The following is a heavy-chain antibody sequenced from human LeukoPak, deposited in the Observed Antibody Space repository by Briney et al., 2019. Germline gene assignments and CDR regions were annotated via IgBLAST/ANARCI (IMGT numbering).Heavy chain of an antibody. CDR3: ARGIRFLERNYYYYYMDV. Sequence: ASVKVSCKASGGTFSSYAISWVRQAPGQGLEWMGGIIPIFGTANYAQKFQGRVTITADESTSTAYMELSSLRSEDTAVYYCARGIRFLERNYYYYYMDVWGKGTTVTVSS. D-gene: IGHD3-3*01. CDR1: GGTFSSYA. V-gene: IGHV1-69*01. CDR2: IIPIFGTA. J-gene: IGHJ6*03.